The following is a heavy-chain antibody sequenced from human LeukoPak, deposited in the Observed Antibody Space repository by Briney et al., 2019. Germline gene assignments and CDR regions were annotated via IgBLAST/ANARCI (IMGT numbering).Heavy chain of an antibody. CDR1: GGSISSYY. Sequence: MASETLSLTCTVSGGSISSYYWSWIRQPPGKGLEWIGYIYYSGSTNYNPSLKSRVTISVDTSKNQFSLKLSSVTAADTAVYYCARAGGIYIAAAGNPYSPFDYWGQGTLVTVSS. CDR3: ARAGGIYIAAAGNPYSPFDY. J-gene: IGHJ4*02. D-gene: IGHD6-13*01. CDR2: IYYSGST. V-gene: IGHV4-59*01.